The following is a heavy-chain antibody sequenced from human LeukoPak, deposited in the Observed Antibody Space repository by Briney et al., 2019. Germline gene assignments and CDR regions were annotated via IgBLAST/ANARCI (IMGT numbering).Heavy chain of an antibody. D-gene: IGHD2-15*01. V-gene: IGHV1-2*02. CDR1: GYTFTGYY. CDR2: LDPNSGGT. Sequence: GASVKVSCKASGYTFTGYYMHWVRQAPGQGLEWMGWLDPNSGGTNYAQKFQGRVTMTRDTSISTAYMELSRLRSDDTAVYYCARDPRYCSGGSCYGYNWFDPWGQGTLVTVSS. CDR3: ARDPRYCSGGSCYGYNWFDP. J-gene: IGHJ5*02.